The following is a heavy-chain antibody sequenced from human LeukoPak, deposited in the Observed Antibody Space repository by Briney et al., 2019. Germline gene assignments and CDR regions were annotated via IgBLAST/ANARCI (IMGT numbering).Heavy chain of an antibody. Sequence: ASVKVSCKVSGYTLTELSMHWVRQAPGKGLEWMGGFDPEDGETIYAQKFQGRVTMTEDTSTDTAYMELSSLRSEDTAVYYCATVVVATIHPHYFDCWGQGTLVTVSS. V-gene: IGHV1-24*01. CDR2: FDPEDGET. CDR3: ATVVVATIHPHYFDC. J-gene: IGHJ4*02. D-gene: IGHD5-12*01. CDR1: GYTLTELS.